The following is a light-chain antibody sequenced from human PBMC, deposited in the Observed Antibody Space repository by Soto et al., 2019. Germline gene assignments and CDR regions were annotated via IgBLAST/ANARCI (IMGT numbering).Light chain of an antibody. V-gene: IGKV4-1*01. CDR3: QQYYSMWT. Sequence: DIVMTQSPDSLAVSLGERATINCKSSQSVLYSSNNKNYLAWYQQKPGQPPKLLIYWASTPESGVPDRFSGSGSGTDFTLTISSLQAEDVAVYYCQQYYSMWTFGQGTKVEIK. J-gene: IGKJ1*01. CDR2: WAS. CDR1: QSVLYSSNNKNY.